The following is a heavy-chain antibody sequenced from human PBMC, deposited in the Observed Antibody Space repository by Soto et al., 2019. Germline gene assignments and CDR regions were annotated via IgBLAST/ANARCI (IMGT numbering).Heavy chain of an antibody. Sequence: PGGSLRLSCAASGFTFSGSAMHWVRQASGKGLEWVGRIRSKVNSYATAYAASVKDRFTISRDDSKNTAYLQMNSLKTEDTAVYYCTRYSYNSGWHFDYWGQGTLVTVSS. D-gene: IGHD6-19*01. CDR2: IRSKVNSYAT. V-gene: IGHV3-73*01. J-gene: IGHJ4*02. CDR1: GFTFSGSA. CDR3: TRYSYNSGWHFDY.